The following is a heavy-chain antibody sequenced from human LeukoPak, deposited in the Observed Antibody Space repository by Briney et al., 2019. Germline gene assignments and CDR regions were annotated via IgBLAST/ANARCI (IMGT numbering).Heavy chain of an antibody. CDR1: GGSISSTIFY. Sequence: SETLSLTCTVSGGSISSTIFYWAWIRQPPGKGLEWIGTTYYGGDTYYNPSLKGRVTISVATSKNQFSLKLNSVTAADAAVYYCARVGATTATTRYYFDYWGQGTLVTVSS. V-gene: IGHV4-39*01. CDR2: TYYGGDT. D-gene: IGHD4-17*01. J-gene: IGHJ4*02. CDR3: ARVGATTATTRYYFDY.